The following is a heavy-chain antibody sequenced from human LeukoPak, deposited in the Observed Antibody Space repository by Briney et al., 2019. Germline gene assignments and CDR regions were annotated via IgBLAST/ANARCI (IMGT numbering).Heavy chain of an antibody. CDR3: AKEWLWEGFYYGPNV. CDR1: GFRFSNYG. CDR2: ISYDGSKK. D-gene: IGHD1-26*01. J-gene: IGHJ6*02. V-gene: IGHV3-30*18. Sequence: WGSLSLSCAASGFRFSNYGMYWVRQAPGKGLEWFALISYDGSKKYYADSVEGRLTISRDNSKNTLFLQMSSLRPEDTALYYCAKEWLWEGFYYGPNVWGQGTTVTVSS.